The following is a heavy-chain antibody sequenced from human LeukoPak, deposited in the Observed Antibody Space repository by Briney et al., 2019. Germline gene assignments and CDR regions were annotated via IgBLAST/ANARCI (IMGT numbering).Heavy chain of an antibody. V-gene: IGHV3-30*01. D-gene: IGHD4-17*01. J-gene: IGHJ4*02. CDR2: ISYAGTNK. CDR1: GFTFSSYA. Sequence: PGGSLRLSCAASGFTFSSYAMHWVRQAPGKGLEWVAVISYAGTNKHYADSVEGRFTISRDNSQNTLSLQMDSLTGEDTAVYYCARVLMTFGDYAGPFDFWGKGTLVTVSS. CDR3: ARVLMTFGDYAGPFDF.